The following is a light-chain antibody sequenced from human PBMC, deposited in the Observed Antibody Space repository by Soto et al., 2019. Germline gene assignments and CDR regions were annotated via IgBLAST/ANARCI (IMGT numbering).Light chain of an antibody. J-gene: IGKJ3*01. Sequence: DIQMTQSPSTLSASVGDRVTITCRASQSISSWLAWYQQKPGKAPKLLIYKASSLESGVPSRFSGSGSGTEFTLTISSLQPDDFATYYCQHSNRGGWTFGPGTKVDIK. CDR3: QHSNRGGWT. V-gene: IGKV1-5*03. CDR2: KAS. CDR1: QSISSW.